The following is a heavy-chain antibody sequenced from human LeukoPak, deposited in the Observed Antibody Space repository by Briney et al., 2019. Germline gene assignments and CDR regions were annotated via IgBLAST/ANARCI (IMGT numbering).Heavy chain of an antibody. V-gene: IGHV3-30*02. D-gene: IGHD1-7*01. J-gene: IGHJ6*03. CDR2: TRSDGSNK. CDR3: AKRVRGTTDYYYYMDV. Sequence: GGFLRLSCAASGFTFSSYGMHWVRQAPGKGLEWVASTRSDGSNKYYADSVKGRFTISRDISKNTLYLQMNSLRAEDTAVYYCAKRVRGTTDYYYYMDVWGKGTTVTVSS. CDR1: GFTFSSYG.